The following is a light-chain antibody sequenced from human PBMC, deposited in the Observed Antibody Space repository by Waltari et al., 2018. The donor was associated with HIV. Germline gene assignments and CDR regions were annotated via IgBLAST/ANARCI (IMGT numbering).Light chain of an antibody. CDR3: ASWDDSLGGYWI. CDR2: MND. CDR1: TSNIGSNH. Sequence: QSVVTQPPSASGTLGQRVTISCSGGTSNIGSNHVYWYQHLPGTSPKLLIYMNDQRPSGVPDRISGSKSGTSASLAISGLRSEDEADYYCASWDDSLGGYWIFGGGTNLTVL. V-gene: IGLV1-47*01. J-gene: IGLJ2*01.